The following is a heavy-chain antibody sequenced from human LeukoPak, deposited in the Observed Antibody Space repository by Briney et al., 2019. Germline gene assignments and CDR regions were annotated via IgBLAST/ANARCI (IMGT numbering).Heavy chain of an antibody. D-gene: IGHD1-14*01. CDR3: ARYTWGTSSPTTYYGVDV. J-gene: IGHJ6*02. CDR2: IYRNGAT. CDR1: GLTVSSNY. Sequence: PGGSLRLSCAASGLTVSSNYMSWVRQAPGKGLEWVSVIYRNGATHYADSVKGRFTISRDNSKNTLYLQMNSLRGEDTAVYYCARYTWGTSSPTTYYGVDVWGQGTTVTVSS. V-gene: IGHV3-66*01.